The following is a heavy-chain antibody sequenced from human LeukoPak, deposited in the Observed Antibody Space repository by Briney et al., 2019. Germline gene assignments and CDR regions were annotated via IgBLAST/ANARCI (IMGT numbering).Heavy chain of an antibody. V-gene: IGHV5-51*01. Sequence: GESLKISCKGSGYSFPSYWIGWVRQMPGKGLEWMGIIYPGDSDTRYSPSFQGQVTISADKSISTAYLQWSSLKASDTAMYYCASSGVVNTYYYYGMDVWGQGTTVTVSS. CDR3: ASSGVVNTYYYYGMDV. D-gene: IGHD2-21*01. CDR1: GYSFPSYW. CDR2: IYPGDSDT. J-gene: IGHJ6*02.